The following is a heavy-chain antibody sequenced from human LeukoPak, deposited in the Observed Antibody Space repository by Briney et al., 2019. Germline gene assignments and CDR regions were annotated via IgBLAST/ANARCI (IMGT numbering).Heavy chain of an antibody. CDR1: GFTFSSYA. Sequence: GGSLRLSCAASGFTFSSYAMSWVRQAPGKGLEWVANIKQDGSEKYYVDSVKGRFTISRDNAKNSLYLQMNSLRAEDTAVYYCARDLYDSSGYYYYYYYMDVWGKGTTVTVSS. D-gene: IGHD3-22*01. CDR2: IKQDGSEK. J-gene: IGHJ6*03. V-gene: IGHV3-7*01. CDR3: ARDLYDSSGYYYYYYYMDV.